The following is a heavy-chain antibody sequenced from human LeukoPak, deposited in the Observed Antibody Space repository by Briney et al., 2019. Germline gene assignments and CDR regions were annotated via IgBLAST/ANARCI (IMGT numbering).Heavy chain of an antibody. Sequence: AGGSLRLSCAASGFTFSSYAMNWVRQAPGKGLEGVSVFYTSGRTYYADSVKGRFTISRDNSKNTLYLQMNSLRAEDTAVYYCARGDRAASGFDYWGQGTLVTVST. CDR1: GFTFSSYA. V-gene: IGHV3-66*01. CDR3: ARGDRAASGFDY. J-gene: IGHJ4*02. D-gene: IGHD2-15*01. CDR2: FYTSGRT.